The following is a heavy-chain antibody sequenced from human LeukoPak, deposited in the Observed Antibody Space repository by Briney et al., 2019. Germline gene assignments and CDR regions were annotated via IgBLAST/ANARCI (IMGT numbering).Heavy chain of an antibody. V-gene: IGHV4-4*07. D-gene: IGHD6-19*01. CDR3: ARDWGSSGWYGDNWYLDL. CDR2: IYTSGST. Sequence: SETLSLTCTVSGGSISSYYWSWIRQPAGKGLEWIGRIYTSGSTNYNPSLKSRVTMSVDTSKNQFSLKLSSVTAADTAVYYCARDWGSSGWYGDNWYLDLWGRGTLVTVSS. J-gene: IGHJ2*01. CDR1: GGSISSYY.